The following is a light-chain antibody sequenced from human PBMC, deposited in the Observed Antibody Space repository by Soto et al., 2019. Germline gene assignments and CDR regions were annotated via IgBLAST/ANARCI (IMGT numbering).Light chain of an antibody. V-gene: IGKV3-15*01. CDR3: QQYHNLWT. CDR2: GAS. J-gene: IGKJ1*01. Sequence: EIVMTQSPATLSVSPGERATLSCRASQSVSSNLAWYQQKPGQAPRLLIYGASTRATGIPARFSGSGSGTDFSLTISSLQSEDFAVYYCQQYHNLWTFGQGTKVDIK. CDR1: QSVSSN.